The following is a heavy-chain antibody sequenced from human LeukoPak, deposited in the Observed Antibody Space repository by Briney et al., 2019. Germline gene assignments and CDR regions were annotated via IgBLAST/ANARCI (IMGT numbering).Heavy chain of an antibody. CDR3: GSVVPRGYSSDYFDY. Sequence: SETLSLTCAVYGGSFSGYYWGWIRQPPGKGLEWIGEINHSGSTNYNPSLKSRVTISVDTSKSQFSLKLSSVTAADTAVYYCGSVVPRGYSSDYFDYRGHGNPVTVSS. CDR2: INHSGST. J-gene: IGHJ4*01. D-gene: IGHD5-18*01. CDR1: GGSFSGYY. V-gene: IGHV4-34*01.